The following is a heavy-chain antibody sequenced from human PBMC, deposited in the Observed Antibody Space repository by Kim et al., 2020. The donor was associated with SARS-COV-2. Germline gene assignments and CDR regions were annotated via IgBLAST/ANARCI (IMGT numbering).Heavy chain of an antibody. J-gene: IGHJ1*01. CDR1: GITFRDYA. D-gene: IGHD3-10*01. V-gene: IGHV3-49*03. CDR2: VRTEAHGGTT. CDR3: ARGGRMVRGVIRSRQFFQD. Sequence: GGSLRLSCTASGITFRDYAMSWFRQAPGKGLEWVAFVRTEAHGGTTEYAASVKGRFIISRDDSKSIVYLQLNSLKTEDTAVYYCARGGRMVRGVIRSRQFFQDWGQGTLVTVSS.